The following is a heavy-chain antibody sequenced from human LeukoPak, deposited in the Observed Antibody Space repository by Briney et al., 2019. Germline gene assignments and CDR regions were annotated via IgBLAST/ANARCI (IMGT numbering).Heavy chain of an antibody. V-gene: IGHV4-34*01. CDR2: INHSGWT. Sequence: PSETLSLTCAVYGGFFGGYYWTWIRQSPGKGLEWIGEINHSGWTNYNPSLESRVTISLDASRTQFSLKMNSLTAADTAVYYCARGRGCSSITCYPDSWGQGTLVTVSS. CDR3: ARGRGCSSITCYPDS. CDR1: GGFFGGYY. J-gene: IGHJ4*02. D-gene: IGHD2-2*01.